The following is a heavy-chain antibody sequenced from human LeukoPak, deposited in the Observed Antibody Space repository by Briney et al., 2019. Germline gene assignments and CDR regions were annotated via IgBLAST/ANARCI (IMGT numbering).Heavy chain of an antibody. V-gene: IGHV3-23*01. CDR3: AHHGGGTIRLGAFDI. J-gene: IGHJ3*02. D-gene: IGHD3-3*01. Sequence: PGGSLRLSCVASGFTFSSYWMHWVRQAPGKGLEWVSAISGNGGDTFYADSVKGRFTNSRDNSKNTLYLQMSSLRAEDTAVYYCAHHGGGTIRLGAFDIWGQGTMVTVSS. CDR2: ISGNGGDT. CDR1: GFTFSSYW.